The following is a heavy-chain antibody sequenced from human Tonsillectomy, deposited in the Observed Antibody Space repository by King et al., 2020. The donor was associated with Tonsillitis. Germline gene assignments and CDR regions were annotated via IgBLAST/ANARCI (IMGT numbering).Heavy chain of an antibody. V-gene: IGHV4-39*07. Sequence: QLQESGPGLVKASETLSLSCTVSGDSISTDNYLWGWIRQPPGQGLEWIGSILHSGTTYYNPSLKSRVTISVDTSKNRFSLKVRSVTAADTAVYYCARHPIWWADRRSVWFDPWGQGTLVTVSS. CDR1: GDSISTDNYL. J-gene: IGHJ5*02. D-gene: IGHD2-8*02. CDR2: ILHSGTT. CDR3: ARHPIWWADRRSVWFDP.